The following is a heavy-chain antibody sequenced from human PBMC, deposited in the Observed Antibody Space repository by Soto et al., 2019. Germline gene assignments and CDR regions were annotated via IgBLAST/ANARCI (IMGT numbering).Heavy chain of an antibody. CDR3: ARDRFVVVPAAPPSVDY. V-gene: IGHV3-21*01. Sequence: GGSLRLSCAASGFTFSSYSMNWVRQAPGKGLEWVSSISSSSSYIYYADSVKGRFTISRDNAKNLLYLQMNSLRAEDTAVYYCARDRFVVVPAAPPSVDYWGQGTLVTVSS. D-gene: IGHD2-2*01. CDR2: ISSSSSYI. CDR1: GFTFSSYS. J-gene: IGHJ4*02.